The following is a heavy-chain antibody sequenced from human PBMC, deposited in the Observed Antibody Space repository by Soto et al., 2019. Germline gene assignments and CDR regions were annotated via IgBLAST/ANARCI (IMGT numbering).Heavy chain of an antibody. Sequence: QLQLVQSGAEVKKPGSSVKVSCKASGSAFSSYGVNWVRQAPGEGLEWMGGIIPVVGTANYAQKFQGRVTITADESTGTAYMELSSLRSEDTAVYYCARRFGSFYGMDVWGQGSTVTVSS. CDR1: GSAFSSYG. J-gene: IGHJ6*01. V-gene: IGHV1-69*01. CDR3: ARRFGSFYGMDV. D-gene: IGHD3-10*01. CDR2: IIPVVGTA.